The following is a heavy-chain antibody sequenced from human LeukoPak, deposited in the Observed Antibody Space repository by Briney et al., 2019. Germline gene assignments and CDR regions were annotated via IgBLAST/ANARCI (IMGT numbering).Heavy chain of an antibody. D-gene: IGHD3-10*01. CDR2: INPSGGST. CDR3: ARDQGITMVRGVQYNFDY. J-gene: IGHJ4*02. V-gene: IGHV1-46*01. Sequence: GASVKVSCKASGYTFTSYYMHWVRQAPGQGLEWMGIINPSGGSTSYAQKFQGRVAMTRDTSTSTVYMELSSLRSEDTAVYYCARDQGITMVRGVQYNFDYWGQGTLVTVSS. CDR1: GYTFTSYY.